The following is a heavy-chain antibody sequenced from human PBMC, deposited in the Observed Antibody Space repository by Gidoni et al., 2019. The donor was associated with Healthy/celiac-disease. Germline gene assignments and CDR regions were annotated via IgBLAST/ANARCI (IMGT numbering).Heavy chain of an antibody. CDR3: ATQLQGYCSSTSCYHY. Sequence: EVQLVESGGGLVKPGGSLRLSCAASGSTFSSYSMNWVRQAPGKGLEWVSSISSSSSYIYYADSVKGRFTISRDNAKNSLYLQMNSLRAEDTAVYYCATQLQGYCSSTSCYHYWGQGTLVTVSS. V-gene: IGHV3-21*01. CDR1: GSTFSSYS. J-gene: IGHJ4*02. D-gene: IGHD2-2*01. CDR2: ISSSSSYI.